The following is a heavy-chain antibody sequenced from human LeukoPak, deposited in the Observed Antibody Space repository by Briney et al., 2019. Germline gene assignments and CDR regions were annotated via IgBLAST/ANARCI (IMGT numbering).Heavy chain of an antibody. V-gene: IGHV3-30*04. CDR1: GFTFSSYA. CDR2: ISYDGSNK. J-gene: IGHJ4*02. CDR3: AREPPGMVATGEYDY. D-gene: IGHD5-12*01. Sequence: PGRSLRLSCAASGFTFSSYAMHWVRQAPGKGLEWVAVISYDGSNKYYAGSVKGRFTISRDNSKNTLYLQMNSLRAEDTAVYYCAREPPGMVATGEYDYWGQGTLVTVSP.